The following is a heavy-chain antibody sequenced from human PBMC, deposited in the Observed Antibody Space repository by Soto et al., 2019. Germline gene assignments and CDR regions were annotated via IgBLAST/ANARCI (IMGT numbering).Heavy chain of an antibody. J-gene: IGHJ4*02. V-gene: IGHV4-59*01. CDR2: IYDSGIT. CDR3: ARTYDSNGYANEFDS. Sequence: QVQLQESGPGLVKPSETLSLTCNVSGRSINSYYWSWVQQPPGKGLEWIGYIYDSGITSYNPSLKSRVTMSADTSKNQFSLKLTSVTGADTAVYYCARTYDSNGYANEFDSWGQGILVTVSS. D-gene: IGHD3-22*01. CDR1: GRSINSYY.